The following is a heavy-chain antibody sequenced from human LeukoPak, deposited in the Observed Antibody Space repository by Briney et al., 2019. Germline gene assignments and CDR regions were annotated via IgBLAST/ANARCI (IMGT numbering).Heavy chain of an antibody. CDR3: ARERRNGDYDKLYNFDY. CDR2: ISSSSSYI. J-gene: IGHJ4*02. Sequence: GGSLRLSCAASGFTFSSYSMNWVRQAPGKGLEWVSSISSSSSYIYYADSVKGRFTISRDNAKNSLYLQMNSLRAEDTAVYYCARERRNGDYDKLYNFDYWGQGTLVTVSS. CDR1: GFTFSSYS. D-gene: IGHD4-17*01. V-gene: IGHV3-21*01.